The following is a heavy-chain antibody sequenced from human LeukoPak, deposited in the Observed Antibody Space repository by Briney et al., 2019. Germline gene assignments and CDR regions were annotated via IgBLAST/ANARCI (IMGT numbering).Heavy chain of an antibody. CDR1: GVSITIYY. V-gene: IGHV4-4*07. CDR2: IRSNGGT. Sequence: SETLSLTCSVSGVSITIYYWTWIRQSAGKGLEWIGRIRSNGGTNYNPSLSSRLTLSVDTSKNQLSLKLTSVTAADTAVYFCARELAVAGTVTHRFDPWGQGTLVTVSS. J-gene: IGHJ5*02. D-gene: IGHD6-19*01. CDR3: ARELAVAGTVTHRFDP.